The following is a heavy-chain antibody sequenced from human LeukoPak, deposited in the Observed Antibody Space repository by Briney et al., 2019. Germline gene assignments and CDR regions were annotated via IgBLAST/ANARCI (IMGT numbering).Heavy chain of an antibody. CDR3: ARQMGLWVNWFDP. Sequence: SSGTLSLTCAVSGGSISSSNWWSWVRQPPGEGLEWIGEIYHSGSTNYNPSLKSRVTISVDKSKNQFSLKLSSVTAADTAVYYCARQMGLWVNWFDPWGQGTLVTVSP. D-gene: IGHD5-18*01. V-gene: IGHV4-4*02. J-gene: IGHJ5*02. CDR1: GGSISSSNW. CDR2: IYHSGST.